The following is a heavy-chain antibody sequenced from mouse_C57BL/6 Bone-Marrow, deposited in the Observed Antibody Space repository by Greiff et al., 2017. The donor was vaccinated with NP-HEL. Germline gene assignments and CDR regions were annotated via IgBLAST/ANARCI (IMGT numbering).Heavy chain of an antibody. CDR1: GYTFTDYN. Sequence: VQLQQSGPELVKPGASVKIPCKASGYTFTDYNMDWVKQSHGKSLEWIGDINPNNGGTIYNQKFKGKATLTVDKSSSTAYMELRSLTSEDTAVYYCARGGYDYEGFAYWGQGTLVTVSA. V-gene: IGHV1-18*01. D-gene: IGHD2-4*01. J-gene: IGHJ3*01. CDR2: INPNNGGT. CDR3: ARGGYDYEGFAY.